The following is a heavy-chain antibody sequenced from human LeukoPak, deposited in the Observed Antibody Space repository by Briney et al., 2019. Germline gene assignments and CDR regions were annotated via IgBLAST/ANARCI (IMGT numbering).Heavy chain of an antibody. CDR3: ATKSVSAGIFGVVTTLFDY. CDR2: LDPEDGET. J-gene: IGHJ4*02. Sequence: ASVKVSCKVSGYTLTELSMHWVRQAPGKGLEWMGGLDPEDGETIYAQKFQGRVTMTEDTSTDTAYMELSSLRSEDTAVYYCATKSVSAGIFGVVTTLFDYWGQGTLVTVSS. D-gene: IGHD3-3*01. CDR1: GYTLTELS. V-gene: IGHV1-24*01.